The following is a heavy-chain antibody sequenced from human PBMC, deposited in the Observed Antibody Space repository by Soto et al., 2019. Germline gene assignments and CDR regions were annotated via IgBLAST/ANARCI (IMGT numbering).Heavy chain of an antibody. Sequence: GCLRRSCATSGFSFSPAGMHWVRQAPGKGLEWVAIIWNDGSTTYYADSVKGRFTISRDNSKNTVYLQMNSLRDEDTAVYYCARDGSHYDVDYWGQGT. V-gene: IGHV3-33*01. CDR1: GFSFSPAG. D-gene: IGHD4-4*01. J-gene: IGHJ4*02. CDR3: ARDGSHYDVDY. CDR2: IWNDGSTT.